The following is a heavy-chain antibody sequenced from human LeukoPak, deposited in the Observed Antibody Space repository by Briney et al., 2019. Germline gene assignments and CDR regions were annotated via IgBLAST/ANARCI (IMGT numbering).Heavy chain of an antibody. Sequence: SETLSLTCTVSGGSISSYYWNWIRQPAGKGLEWIGRIYTSGSTNYNPSLKSRVTMSVDTSKNQFSLKLCSVTAADTAVYYCARSRSSGWYHYYYYMDVWGKGTTVTVSS. CDR2: IYTSGST. V-gene: IGHV4-4*07. CDR1: GGSISSYY. D-gene: IGHD6-19*01. J-gene: IGHJ6*03. CDR3: ARSRSSGWYHYYYYMDV.